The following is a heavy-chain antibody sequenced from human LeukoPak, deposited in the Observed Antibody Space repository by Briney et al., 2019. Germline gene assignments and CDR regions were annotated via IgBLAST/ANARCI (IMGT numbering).Heavy chain of an antibody. Sequence: GGSLRVSCAASGFTFSSYAMSWVRQAPGKGLEWVSAISGDGGSTYYADSVKGRFTISRDNSKNTLYLQMNSLRAEDTAVYYCVKESHPDYCEYWGQGTLVSVSS. CDR3: VKESHPDYCEY. CDR2: ISGDGGST. V-gene: IGHV3-23*01. CDR1: GFTFSSYA. J-gene: IGHJ4*02.